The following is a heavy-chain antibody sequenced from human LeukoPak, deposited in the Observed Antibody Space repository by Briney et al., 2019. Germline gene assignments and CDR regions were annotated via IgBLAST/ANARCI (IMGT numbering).Heavy chain of an antibody. V-gene: IGHV3-23*01. CDR1: GFTFSSYA. CDR2: ISGSGGST. Sequence: GGSLRLSCAASGFTFSSYAMSWVRQAPGKGLEWVSAISGSGGSTYYADSVKGRFTISRDNSKNTLYLQMNSLRAEDTAVCYCAKVFDYYDSSGCYYFDYWGQGTLVTVSS. D-gene: IGHD3-22*01. J-gene: IGHJ4*02. CDR3: AKVFDYYDSSGCYYFDY.